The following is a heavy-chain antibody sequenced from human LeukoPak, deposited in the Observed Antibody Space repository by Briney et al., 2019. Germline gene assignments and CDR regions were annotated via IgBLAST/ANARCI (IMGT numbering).Heavy chain of an antibody. D-gene: IGHD4-17*01. CDR3: ARGRKSTVTTTRLLYYYYMDV. Sequence: GGSLRLSCAASGFTFSSYAMHWVRQAPGKGLEWVAVISYDGSNKYYADSVKGRFTISRDNSKNTLYLQMNSLRAEDTAVYYCARGRKSTVTTTRLLYYYYMDVWGKGTTVTVSS. CDR2: ISYDGSNK. V-gene: IGHV3-30*04. CDR1: GFTFSSYA. J-gene: IGHJ6*03.